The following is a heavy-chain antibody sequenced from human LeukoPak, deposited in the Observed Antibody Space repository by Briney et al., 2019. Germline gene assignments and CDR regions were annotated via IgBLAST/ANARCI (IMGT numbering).Heavy chain of an antibody. V-gene: IGHV3-48*01. CDR3: ASSTASRAFDM. CDR2: ISSGSSTI. J-gene: IGHJ3*02. CDR1: GFTFSSYS. Sequence: GGSLRLSCAASGFTFSSYSMNWIRRAPGKGLEWFSYISSGSSTIYYADSVKGRFTISRDNAKNSLYVQMNSLRAEDTAVYYCASSTASRAFDMWGQGTMVTVSS. D-gene: IGHD3-3*02.